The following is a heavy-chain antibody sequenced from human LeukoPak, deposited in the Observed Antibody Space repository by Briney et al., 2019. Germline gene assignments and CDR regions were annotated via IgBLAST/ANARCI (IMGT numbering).Heavy chain of an antibody. CDR3: ARFTYYDFWSGYPSYGMDV. D-gene: IGHD3-3*01. CDR1: GYTFTSYG. V-gene: IGHV1-18*01. CDR2: ISAYNGNT. J-gene: IGHJ6*02. Sequence: ASVKVSCKASGYTFTSYGISWVRQAPGQGLEWMGWISAYNGNTNYAQKLQGRVTMTTDTSTSTAYMELRSLRSGDTAVYYCARFTYYDFWSGYPSYGMDVWGQGTTVTVSS.